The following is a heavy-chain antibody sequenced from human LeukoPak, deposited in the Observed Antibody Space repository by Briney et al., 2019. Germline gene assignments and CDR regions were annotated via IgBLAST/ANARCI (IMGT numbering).Heavy chain of an antibody. CDR3: ARSASSYSSGYSDIVDY. Sequence: PSETLSLTCTVSGGSISSSSYYWGWIRQPPGKGLEWIGSIYYSGSTYYNPSLKSRVTISVDTSKNQFSLKLSSVTAADTAVYYCARSASSYSSGYSDIVDYWGQGTLVTVSS. CDR2: IYYSGST. D-gene: IGHD3-22*01. V-gene: IGHV4-39*01. CDR1: GGSISSSSYY. J-gene: IGHJ4*02.